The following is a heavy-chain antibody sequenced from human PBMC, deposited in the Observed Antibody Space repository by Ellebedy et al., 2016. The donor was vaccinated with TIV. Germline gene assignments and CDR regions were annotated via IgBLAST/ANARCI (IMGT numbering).Heavy chain of an antibody. CDR3: AKGGSLAEPDDAFDV. CDR1: GFTFSSYA. J-gene: IGHJ3*01. CDR2: ISGNGENP. D-gene: IGHD1-14*01. Sequence: GESLKISXAASGFTFSSYAMNWVRQAPGKGLDWVSVISGNGENPYFADSVKGRFTISRDNSKNTLYLQMNSLRVEDTAVYFCAKGGSLAEPDDAFDVWGQGTMVTVSS. V-gene: IGHV3-23*01.